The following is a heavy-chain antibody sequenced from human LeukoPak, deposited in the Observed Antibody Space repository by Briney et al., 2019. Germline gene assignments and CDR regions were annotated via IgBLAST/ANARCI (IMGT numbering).Heavy chain of an antibody. D-gene: IGHD6-19*01. J-gene: IGHJ4*02. V-gene: IGHV3-23*01. CDR1: GFTFSSYA. CDR3: AKDGGQQWLVQEHTSSDY. CDR2: ISGSGGST. Sequence: GGSLRLSCAVSGFTFSSYAMSWVRQAPGKGLEWVSAISGSGGSTYYADSVKGRFTISRDNSKNTLYLQMNSLRAEDTAVYYCAKDGGQQWLVQEHTSSDYWGQGTLVTVSS.